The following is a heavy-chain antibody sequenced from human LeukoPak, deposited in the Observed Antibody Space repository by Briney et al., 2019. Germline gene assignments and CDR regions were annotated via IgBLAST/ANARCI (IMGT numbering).Heavy chain of an antibody. CDR2: IYSGGST. J-gene: IGHJ4*02. V-gene: IGHV3-53*01. CDR1: GFTVSSNY. D-gene: IGHD2-21*02. Sequence: PGGSLRLSCAASGFTVSSNYMSWVHQAPGKGLEWVSVIYSGGSTYYADSVKGRFTISRDNSKNTLYLQMNSLRAEDTAVYYCARECGGDCSIDYWGPGTLVTVSS. CDR3: ARECGGDCSIDY.